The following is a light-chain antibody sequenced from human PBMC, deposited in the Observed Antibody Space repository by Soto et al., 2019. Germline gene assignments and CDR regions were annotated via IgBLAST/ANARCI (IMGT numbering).Light chain of an antibody. CDR2: DVS. CDR3: CSYAGCSTVV. Sequence: QSALTQPASVSGSRGQSITNSCTGTSSDVGGQNAVSWYQQHPGKAPKFMIYDVSKRPSGVSSRFSGSKSGNTASLTISGLQAEDEADYYCCSYAGCSTVVFGGGTKLTVL. V-gene: IGLV2-23*02. CDR1: SSDVGGQNA. J-gene: IGLJ2*01.